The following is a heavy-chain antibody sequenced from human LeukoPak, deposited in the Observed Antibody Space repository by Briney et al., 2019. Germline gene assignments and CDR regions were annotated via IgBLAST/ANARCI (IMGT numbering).Heavy chain of an antibody. V-gene: IGHV3-48*04. Sequence: GGSLRLSCAASGFTFSHYSMNWVRQTPGKGLEWLSYISSGSGSIYYADSVKGRFTISRDNAKNSLYLQMNSLRAEDTAVYYCARAPTVTTGHYYYYYMDVWGKGTKVNVSS. D-gene: IGHD4-17*01. CDR3: ARAPTVTTGHYYYYYMDV. J-gene: IGHJ6*03. CDR1: GFTFSHYS. CDR2: ISSGSGSI.